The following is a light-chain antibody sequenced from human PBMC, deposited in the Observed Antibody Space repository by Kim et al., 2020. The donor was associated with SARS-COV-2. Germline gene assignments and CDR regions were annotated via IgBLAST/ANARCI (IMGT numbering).Light chain of an antibody. CDR2: DVS. Sequence: QSVVTQPTSVSGSPGQSITISCTGTSSDVGTYNYVSWYQQHPGKAPKLMIYDVSERPSGVSNRFSGSKSGNTASLTISGLQAEDEADYYCSSYATSRSYVFGTGTKVTVL. V-gene: IGLV2-14*01. CDR3: SSYATSRSYV. CDR1: SSDVGTYNY. J-gene: IGLJ1*01.